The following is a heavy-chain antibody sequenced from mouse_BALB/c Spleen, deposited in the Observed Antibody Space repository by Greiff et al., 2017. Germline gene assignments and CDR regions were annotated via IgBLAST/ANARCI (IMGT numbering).Heavy chain of an antibody. V-gene: IGHV1-7*01. D-gene: IGHD4-1*01. CDR3: ARSGWDGAD. CDR1: GYTFTSYW. CDR2: INPSTGYT. J-gene: IGHJ3*01. Sequence: VQLHQSGAELVRPGASVKLSCKASGYTFTSYWMNWVKQRPGQGLEWIGYINPSTGYTEYNQKFKDKATLTADKSSSTAYMQLSSLTSEDSAVYYCARSGWDGADWGQGTLVTVSA.